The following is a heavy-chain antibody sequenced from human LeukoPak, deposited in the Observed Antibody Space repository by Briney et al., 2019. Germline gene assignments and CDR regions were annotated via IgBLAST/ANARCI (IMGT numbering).Heavy chain of an antibody. D-gene: IGHD1-26*01. V-gene: IGHV4-39*07. J-gene: IGHJ4*02. CDR2: IYYSGST. CDR3: ARRIWGELGYYFDY. CDR1: GGSISSGGYY. Sequence: SETLSLTCTVSGGSISSGGYYWGWIRQPPGKGLEWIGSIYYSGSTYYNPSLKSRVTISVDTSKNQFSLKLSSVTAADTAVYYCARRIWGELGYYFDYWGQGTLVTVSS.